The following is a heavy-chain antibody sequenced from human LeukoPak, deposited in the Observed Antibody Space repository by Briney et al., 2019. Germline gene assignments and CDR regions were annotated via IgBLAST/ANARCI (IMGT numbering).Heavy chain of an antibody. CDR3: ARDVSGWSLFDY. CDR1: GYTFTSYG. CDR2: INTYNGNT. Sequence: ASVKVSCKASGYTFTSYGISWVRQAPGQGLEWMGWINTYNGNTNYAQKLQGRATMTTDTSTSTAYMELRSLRSDDTAVYYCARDVSGWSLFDYWGQGTLVTVSS. V-gene: IGHV1-18*01. J-gene: IGHJ4*02. D-gene: IGHD6-19*01.